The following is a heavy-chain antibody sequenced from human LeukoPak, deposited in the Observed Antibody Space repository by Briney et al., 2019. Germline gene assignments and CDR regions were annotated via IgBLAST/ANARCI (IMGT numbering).Heavy chain of an antibody. Sequence: GASVKVSCKASGGTFSSYAISWVRQAPRQGLEWMGGIIPIFGTANYAQKFQGRVTITEDESTSTAYMELSSLRSEDTAVYYCAREDAGAVATRLDAFDIWGQGTMVTVSS. CDR2: IIPIFGTA. CDR3: AREDAGAVATRLDAFDI. J-gene: IGHJ3*02. D-gene: IGHD5-12*01. CDR1: GGTFSSYA. V-gene: IGHV1-69*01.